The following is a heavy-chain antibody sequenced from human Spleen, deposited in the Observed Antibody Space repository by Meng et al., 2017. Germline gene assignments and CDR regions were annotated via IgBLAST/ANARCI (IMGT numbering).Heavy chain of an antibody. D-gene: IGHD6-25*01. Sequence: ASVKVSCKHSGYNFPDYYIHWVRRAPGQGLEWMGRINPTSGDTHYAQKFQARVTMTGDTSISTAYMGLSGLRSDDTAMYYCARDEDISAAGKLFGDYWGQETLVTVSS. J-gene: IGHJ4*02. V-gene: IGHV1-2*06. CDR2: INPTSGDT. CDR3: ARDEDISAAGKLFGDY. CDR1: GYNFPDYY.